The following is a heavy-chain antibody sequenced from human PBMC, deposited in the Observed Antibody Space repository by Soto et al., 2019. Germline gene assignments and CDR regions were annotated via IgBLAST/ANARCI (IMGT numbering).Heavy chain of an antibody. J-gene: IGHJ3*02. CDR3: ARVKGIAAAGFPFDAFDI. V-gene: IGHV4-30-4*01. CDR2: IYYSGST. D-gene: IGHD6-13*01. Sequence: PSETLSLTCTVSGGSISSGDYYWSWIRQPPGKGLEWIGYIYYSGSTYYNPSLKSRVTISVDTSKNQFSLKLSSVTAADTAVYYCARVKGIAAAGFPFDAFDIWGQGTMVTVSS. CDR1: GGSISSGDYY.